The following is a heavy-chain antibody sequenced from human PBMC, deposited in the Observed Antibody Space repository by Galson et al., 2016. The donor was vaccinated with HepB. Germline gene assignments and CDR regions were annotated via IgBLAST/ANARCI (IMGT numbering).Heavy chain of an antibody. Sequence: SLRLSCAASGFTFSRYDINWVRQAPGKGLEWVALLSHDGGNKYYADSVKGRFSISRDNSNNTLYLQMNSLRAEDTAVYFCARDPIHGGSARWYFDLWGRGTLVSVSS. J-gene: IGHJ2*01. D-gene: IGHD2-15*01. CDR3: ARDPIHGGSARWYFDL. V-gene: IGHV3-30-3*01. CDR2: LSHDGGNK. CDR1: GFTFSRYD.